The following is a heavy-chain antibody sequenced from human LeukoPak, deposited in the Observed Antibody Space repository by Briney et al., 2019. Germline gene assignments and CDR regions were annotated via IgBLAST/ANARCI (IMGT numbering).Heavy chain of an antibody. CDR3: ARLDGDYYFDY. Sequence: KPSETLSLTYTVSGGSISSSSYYWGWIRQPPGKGLEWIGSIYYSGSTYYNPSLKSRVTISVDTSKNQFSLKLSSVTAADTAVYYCARLDGDYYFDYWGQGTLVTVSS. J-gene: IGHJ4*02. D-gene: IGHD4-17*01. CDR2: IYYSGST. CDR1: GGSISSSSYY. V-gene: IGHV4-39*01.